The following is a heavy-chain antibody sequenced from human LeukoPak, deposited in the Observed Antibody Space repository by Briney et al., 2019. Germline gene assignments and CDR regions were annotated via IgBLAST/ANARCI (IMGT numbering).Heavy chain of an antibody. D-gene: IGHD6-13*01. V-gene: IGHV4-59*01. J-gene: IGHJ4*02. CDR2: IYFSGST. CDR1: GGSISSFY. Sequence: SETLSLTCTVSGGSISSFYWSWIRQPPGKGLEWIGYIYFSGSTNYNPSLKSRVTISVDTSKNQFSLKVCSVTAADTAVYFCAAAGIGSWYYLDYWGQGTLVTVSS. CDR3: AAAGIGSWYYLDY.